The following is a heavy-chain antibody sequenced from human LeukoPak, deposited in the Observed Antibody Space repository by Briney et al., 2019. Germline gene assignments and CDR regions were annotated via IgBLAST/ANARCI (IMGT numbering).Heavy chain of an antibody. CDR1: GGSISSSSYY. J-gene: IGHJ4*02. CDR3: ARADSSGWY. D-gene: IGHD6-19*01. Sequence: SETLSLTCTVSGGSISSSSYYWSWIRQPPGKGLEWIGEINHSGSTNYNPSLKSRVTISVDTSKNQFSLKLSSVTAADTAVYYCARADSSGWYWGQGTLVTVSS. CDR2: INHSGST. V-gene: IGHV4-39*07.